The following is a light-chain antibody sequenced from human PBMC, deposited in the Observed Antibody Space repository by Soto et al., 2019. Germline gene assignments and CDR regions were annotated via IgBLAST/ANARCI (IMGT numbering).Light chain of an antibody. V-gene: IGLV2-11*01. CDR3: CSYAGTYTQWV. CDR2: DVN. CDR1: SGDVGGYNY. J-gene: IGLJ3*02. Sequence: QSALTQPRSVSGSPGQSVTISCTGTSGDVGGYNYVSWYQQHPGKAPKLVIYDVNKRPSGVPDRFSGSKSGNTASLTVSGLQAEDEADYSCCSYAGTYTQWVFGGGTKLTVL.